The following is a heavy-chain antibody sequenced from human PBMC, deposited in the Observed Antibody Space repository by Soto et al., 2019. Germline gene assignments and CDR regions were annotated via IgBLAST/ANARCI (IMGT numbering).Heavy chain of an antibody. CDR2: IYYSGGT. V-gene: IGHV4-59*01. CDR1: GGSFSSYY. CDR3: ACERPTKAYYCYYMDV. J-gene: IGHJ6*03. Sequence: SDTLYLTCTAFGGSFSSYYWSWFRKPPGKGREWIGYIYYSGGTNYNPSLKSRVTISVDTSKNQFSLKLSSVTAADTAVYYCACERPTKAYYCYYMDVWGKGTTVTVSS.